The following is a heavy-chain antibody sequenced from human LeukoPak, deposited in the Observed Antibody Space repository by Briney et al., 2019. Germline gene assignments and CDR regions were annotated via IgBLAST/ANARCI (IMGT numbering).Heavy chain of an antibody. CDR1: GGTFSSYA. V-gene: IGHV1-69*13. CDR2: IIPIFGTA. J-gene: IGHJ6*02. CDR3: ARDHGVVVVPAAFLV. Sequence: GASVKVSCKASGGTFSSYAISWVRQAPGQGLEWMGGIIPIFGTANYAQKFQGRVTITADESTSTAYMELSSLRSEDTAVYYCARDHGVVVVPAAFLVWGQGTTVTVSS. D-gene: IGHD2-2*01.